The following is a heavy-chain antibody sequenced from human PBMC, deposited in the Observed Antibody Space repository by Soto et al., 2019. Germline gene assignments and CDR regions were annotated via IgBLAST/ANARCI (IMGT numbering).Heavy chain of an antibody. CDR1: GGSFSGYY. CDR3: ARGLVYRVDY. J-gene: IGHJ4*02. V-gene: IGHV4-34*01. Sequence: SETLSLTCAVYGGSFSGYYWSWIRQPPGKGLEWIGEINHSGSTNYNPSLKSRVTISVDTSKNQFSLKLSSVTAADTAVYYRARGLVYRVDYWGQGTLVTVSS. CDR2: INHSGST.